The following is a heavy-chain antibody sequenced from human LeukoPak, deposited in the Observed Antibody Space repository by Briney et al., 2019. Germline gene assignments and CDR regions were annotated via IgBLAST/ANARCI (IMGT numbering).Heavy chain of an antibody. J-gene: IGHJ4*02. CDR1: GGSLRSYY. CDR2: IYSSGST. CDR3: ARESAYAVPDY. D-gene: IGHD6-19*01. V-gene: IGHV4-4*07. Sequence: SETLSLTCTVSGGSLRSYYWSWIRQPAGKGLEWTGRIYSSGSTNYNPSLKSRVTMSVDTSENQFSLQLSSVTAADTAVYYCARESAYAVPDYWGQGSLVTVSS.